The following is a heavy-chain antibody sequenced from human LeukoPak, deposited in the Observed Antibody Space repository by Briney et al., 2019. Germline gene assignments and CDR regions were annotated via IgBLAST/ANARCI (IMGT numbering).Heavy chain of an antibody. CDR2: IKPDGSEK. J-gene: IGHJ1*01. CDR3: ARDPRFFQD. CDR1: GFTFRSYW. Sequence: GGSLRLSCVASGFTFRSYWMNWVRQAPGKGLEWVAIIKPDGSEKFYADSVRGRFTISRDNAKNSLYLQMNSLRADDTAVYYCARDPRFFQDWGQGTLVTVSS. D-gene: IGHD3-3*01. V-gene: IGHV3-7*01.